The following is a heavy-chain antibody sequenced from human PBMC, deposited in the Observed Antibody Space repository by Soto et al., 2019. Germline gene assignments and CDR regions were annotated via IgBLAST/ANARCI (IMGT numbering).Heavy chain of an antibody. CDR2: ISTLNGNT. Sequence: QAQLVQSGAEVKKPGASVNVSCKASGYDYVTYAITWVRQRPGQGLEWMGWISTLNGNTNYAQNFQGRVTMTTDTSTRIVHLEQSSLRSDDTAVYYCARRVQVWLPDYYGMDVWGQGTTVTVSS. CDR1: GYDYVTYA. J-gene: IGHJ6*02. CDR3: ARRVQVWLPDYYGMDV. V-gene: IGHV1-18*01. D-gene: IGHD5-18*01.